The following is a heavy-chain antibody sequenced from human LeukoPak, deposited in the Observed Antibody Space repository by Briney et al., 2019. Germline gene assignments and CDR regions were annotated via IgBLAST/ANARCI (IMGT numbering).Heavy chain of an antibody. CDR2: IYYSGST. V-gene: IGHV4-59*01. CDR3: ARSQGNNAWSYFDS. CDR1: GGSISSYY. J-gene: IGHJ4*02. Sequence: PSETLSLTCTVSGGSISSYYWSWIRQPPGKGLEWIGYIYYSGSTNCNPSLKSRVTISVDTSKNQFSLKLSSVTAADTAVYYCARSQGNNAWSYFDSWGQGSLVTVSS. D-gene: IGHD2-2*01.